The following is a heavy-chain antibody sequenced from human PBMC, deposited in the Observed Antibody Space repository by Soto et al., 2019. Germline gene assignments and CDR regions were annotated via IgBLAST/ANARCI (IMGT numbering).Heavy chain of an antibody. V-gene: IGHV4-59*08. CDR1: GGSISSDY. Sequence: SETLSLTCTVSGGSISSDYWSWIRQSPGKGLEWIGCIYNSGTTNYNPSLSSRVTISVDTSKNHLSLKLNSVTAADTAVYYCARQRWFDPWGQGTLVTVS. CDR3: ARQRWFDP. CDR2: IYNSGTT. J-gene: IGHJ5*02.